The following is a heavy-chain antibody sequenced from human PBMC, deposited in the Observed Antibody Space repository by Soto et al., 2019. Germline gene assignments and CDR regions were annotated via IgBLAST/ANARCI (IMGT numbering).Heavy chain of an antibody. D-gene: IGHD6-6*01. J-gene: IGHJ5*02. V-gene: IGHV1-18*04. CDR1: GYTFTSYG. CDR3: ARDLPGVYSSSSGFGP. Sequence: RASVKVSCKASGYTFTSYGITWVRQAPGQGLEWMGWISDYNGNTNYAQKLQGRVTLTTDTSTSTAYMELRSLRSDDTAVYYCARDLPGVYSSSSGFGPWGQGTLVTVSS. CDR2: ISDYNGNT.